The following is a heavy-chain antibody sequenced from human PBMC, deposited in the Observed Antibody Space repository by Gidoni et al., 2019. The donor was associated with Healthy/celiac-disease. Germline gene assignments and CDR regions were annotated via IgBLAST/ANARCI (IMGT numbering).Heavy chain of an antibody. V-gene: IGHV4-34*01. D-gene: IGHD6-19*01. CDR2: INHSGST. Sequence: QVQLQQWGAGLLKPSETLSLTCAVYGGSFSGYYWSWIRQPPGKGLEWIGEINHSGSTNYNPSRKSRVTISVDTSKNQFSLKLSSVTAADTAVYYCARGLGAVAGYNWFDPWGQGTLVTVSS. CDR1: GGSFSGYY. CDR3: ARGLGAVAGYNWFDP. J-gene: IGHJ5*02.